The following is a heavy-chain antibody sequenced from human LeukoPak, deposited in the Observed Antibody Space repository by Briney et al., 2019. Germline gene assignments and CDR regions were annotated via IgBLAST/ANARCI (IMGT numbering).Heavy chain of an antibody. CDR3: ARGHYCSGGSCRTHYYYYGMDV. CDR2: IYYSGST. D-gene: IGHD2-15*01. CDR1: GGSISSYY. V-gene: IGHV4-59*01. J-gene: IGHJ6*02. Sequence: SETLSLTCTVSGGSISSYYWSWIRQPPGKGLEWIGYIYYSGSTNCNPSLKSRVTMSVDTSKNQFSLKLSSVTAADTAVYYCARGHYCSGGSCRTHYYYYGMDVWGQGTTVAVSS.